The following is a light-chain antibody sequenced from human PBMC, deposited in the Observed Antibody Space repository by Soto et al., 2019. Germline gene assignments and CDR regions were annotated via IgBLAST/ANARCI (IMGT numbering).Light chain of an antibody. CDR1: SSDVGGYDF. CDR2: EVN. V-gene: IGLV2-14*01. CDR3: LSYSSSTSPYV. Sequence: QSALTQPASVSGSPGQSLTISCTGTSSDVGGYDFVSWYQQHPGKAPKLVIYEVNNRPSGVSNRFSGSKSGNTASLTISGLQAEDEADYYCLSYSSSTSPYVLGTATKLTVL. J-gene: IGLJ1*01.